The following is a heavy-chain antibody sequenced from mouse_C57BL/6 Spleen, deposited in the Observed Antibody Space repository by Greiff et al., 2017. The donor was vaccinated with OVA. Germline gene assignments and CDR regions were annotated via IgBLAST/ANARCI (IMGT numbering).Heavy chain of an antibody. CDR1: GYTFTSYW. V-gene: IGHV1-5*01. CDR2: IYPGNSDT. CDR3: TRVTTVVDALDY. J-gene: IGHJ2*01. D-gene: IGHD1-1*01. Sequence: VQLQQSGTVLARPGASVKMSCKTSGYTFTSYWMHWVKQRPGQGLEWIGAIYPGNSDTSYNQKFKGKAKLTAVTSASTAYMELSSLTNEDSAVYYSTRVTTVVDALDYWGQGTTLTVSS.